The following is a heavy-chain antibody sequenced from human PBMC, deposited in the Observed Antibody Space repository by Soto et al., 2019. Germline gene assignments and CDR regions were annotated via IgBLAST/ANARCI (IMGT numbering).Heavy chain of an antibody. CDR2: ISHDGSNI. J-gene: IGHJ4*02. Sequence: QVQLVDSGGGVVQPGRSLRLSCAASGFTFSIYGMHWVRQAPGKGLEWVAVISHDGSNIYYTDSVKSRFTTSRGNSKNTVYLQSNNLRDKDSAVYYCAKDEYSGYYCFDYCGQGTLVTVAS. V-gene: IGHV3-30*18. CDR1: GFTFSIYG. D-gene: IGHD5-12*01. CDR3: AKDEYSGYYCFDY.